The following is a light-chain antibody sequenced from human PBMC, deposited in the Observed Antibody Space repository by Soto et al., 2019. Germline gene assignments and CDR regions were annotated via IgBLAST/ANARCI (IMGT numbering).Light chain of an antibody. CDR3: NSYTSSSTYG. Sequence: QSVLTQPASVSGSPGQSITISCTGTSSDVGRYNYVSWYQQHPGKATKLIIYDVSNRPSGVSNRFSGSKSGNTASLTISGLQAEDEADYYCNSYTSSSTYGFGTGTKVTVL. CDR1: SSDVGRYNY. V-gene: IGLV2-14*01. CDR2: DVS. J-gene: IGLJ1*01.